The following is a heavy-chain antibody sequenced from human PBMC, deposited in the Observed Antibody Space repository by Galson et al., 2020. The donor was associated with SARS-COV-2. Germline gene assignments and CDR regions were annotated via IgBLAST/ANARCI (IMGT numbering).Heavy chain of an antibody. CDR1: GGSISSSNW. CDR3: EARYCSSTSCPNWFDL. J-gene: IGHJ5*02. V-gene: IGHV4-4*02. CDR2: IYHSGST. D-gene: IGHD2-2*01. Sequence: SQTLSLTCAVSGGSISSSNWWSWVRQPPGKGLEWIGEIYHSGSTNYNPSLKSRVTISVDKSKNQFSLNLSPVTAADTAVYYCEARYCSSTSCPNWFDLWGQGTLVTVSS.